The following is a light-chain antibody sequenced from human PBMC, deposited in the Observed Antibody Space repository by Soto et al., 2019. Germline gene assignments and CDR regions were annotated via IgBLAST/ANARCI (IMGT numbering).Light chain of an antibody. V-gene: IGKV4-1*01. J-gene: IGKJ4*01. CDR2: WAS. CDR3: QQYYTTPLLT. CDR1: QSILYSSKNKNY. Sequence: DIVMTQSPDSLAVSLGERATINCKSSQSILYSSKNKNYLAWYQQKPGQPPKLLIYWASTRESGVPDRFSGSGSATDFTRTISNLQAEDVAVYYCQQYYTTPLLTFGGGTKVEIK.